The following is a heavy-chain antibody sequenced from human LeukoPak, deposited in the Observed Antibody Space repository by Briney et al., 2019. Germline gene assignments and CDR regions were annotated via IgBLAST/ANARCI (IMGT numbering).Heavy chain of an antibody. D-gene: IGHD2-2*01. CDR3: ARGRAAILYWYFDL. CDR2: IYTSGST. Sequence: SETLSLTCTVSGGSISSYYWSWIRQPAGKGPEWIGRIYTSGSTNYNPSLKSRVTMSVDTSKNQFSLKLSSVTAADTAVYCCARGRAAILYWYFDLWGRGTLVTVSS. J-gene: IGHJ2*01. CDR1: GGSISSYY. V-gene: IGHV4-4*07.